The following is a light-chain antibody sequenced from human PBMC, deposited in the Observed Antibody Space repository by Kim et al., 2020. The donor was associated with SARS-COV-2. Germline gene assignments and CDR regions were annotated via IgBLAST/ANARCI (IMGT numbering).Light chain of an antibody. CDR1: SLRTYF. CDR3: ASRDSSGNLVV. Sequence: SSELTQDPTVSVALGHTVRISCQGDSLRTYFAYWYQKKPGQAPILVIYGKDKRPSGIPARFSGSGSGNTASLTITGPQAEDEADYYCASRDSSGNLVVFGSGTKVTVL. V-gene: IGLV3-19*01. J-gene: IGLJ1*01. CDR2: GKD.